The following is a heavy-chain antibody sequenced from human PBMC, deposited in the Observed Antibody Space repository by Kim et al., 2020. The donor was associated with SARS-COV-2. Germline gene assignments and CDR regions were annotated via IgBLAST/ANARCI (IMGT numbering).Heavy chain of an antibody. CDR1: GYTFTSYG. CDR3: ARDADYGDYVFYDWFDP. CDR2: ISAYNGNT. D-gene: IGHD4-17*01. Sequence: ASVKVSFKASGYTFTSYGISWVRQAPGQGLEWMGWISAYNGNTNYAQKLQGRVTMTTDTSTSTAYMELRSLRSDDTAVYYCARDADYGDYVFYDWFDPWGQGTLVTVSS. J-gene: IGHJ5*02. V-gene: IGHV1-18*01.